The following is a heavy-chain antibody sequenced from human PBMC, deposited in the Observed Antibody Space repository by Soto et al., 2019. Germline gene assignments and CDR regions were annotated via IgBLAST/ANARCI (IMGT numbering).Heavy chain of an antibody. Sequence: SETLSLTCTVSDGSISNFYWSWIRQPPGKGLEWIGYISSSGDTNYNPSLKSRVSISVDTSKNQFSLNLTSVTAADTGVYYCARAPMVLTRSYFDSWGQGTPVTVSS. CDR1: DGSISNFY. CDR3: ARAPMVLTRSYFDS. D-gene: IGHD3-22*01. V-gene: IGHV4-59*01. CDR2: ISSSGDT. J-gene: IGHJ4*02.